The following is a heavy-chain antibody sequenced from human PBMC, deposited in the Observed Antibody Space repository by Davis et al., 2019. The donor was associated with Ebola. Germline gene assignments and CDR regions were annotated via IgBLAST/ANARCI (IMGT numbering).Heavy chain of an antibody. D-gene: IGHD2-8*01. J-gene: IGHJ5*02. CDR3: ARGRHMLPWNIRGTWFDP. Sequence: PSETLSLTCAVYGGSFSGYYWSWIRQPPGKGLEWIGEINHSGSTNYNPSLKSRVTISVDTSKNQFSLKLSSVTAADTAVYYCARGRHMLPWNIRGTWFDPWGQGTLVTVSS. V-gene: IGHV4-34*01. CDR2: INHSGST. CDR1: GGSFSGYY.